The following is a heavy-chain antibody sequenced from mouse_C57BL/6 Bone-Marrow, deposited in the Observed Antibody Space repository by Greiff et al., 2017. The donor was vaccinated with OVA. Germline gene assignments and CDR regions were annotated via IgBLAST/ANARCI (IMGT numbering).Heavy chain of an antibody. Sequence: QVQLQQSGAELVRPGASVTLSCKASGYTFTDYEMHWVKQTPVHGLEWIGAIDPETGGTASNQKLKGKAILTAAKSSSTAYMELRSLTSEDSAVYYCTRNGFTTVASYYFDYWGQGTTLTVSS. CDR1: GYTFTDYE. D-gene: IGHD1-1*01. J-gene: IGHJ2*01. CDR3: TRNGFTTVASYYFDY. V-gene: IGHV1-15*01. CDR2: IDPETGGT.